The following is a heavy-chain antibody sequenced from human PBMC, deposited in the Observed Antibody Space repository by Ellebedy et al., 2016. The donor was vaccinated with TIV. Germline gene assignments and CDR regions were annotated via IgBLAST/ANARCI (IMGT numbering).Heavy chain of an antibody. CDR3: ANWAYYYGSGSKYGMDV. D-gene: IGHD3-10*01. V-gene: IGHV3-30*18. J-gene: IGHJ6*02. Sequence: GESLKISXAASGFTFSSYGMHWVRQAPGKGLEWVAVISYDGSNKYYADSVKGRFTISRDNSKNTLYLQMNSLRAEDTAVYYCANWAYYYGSGSKYGMDVWGQGTTVTVSS. CDR1: GFTFSSYG. CDR2: ISYDGSNK.